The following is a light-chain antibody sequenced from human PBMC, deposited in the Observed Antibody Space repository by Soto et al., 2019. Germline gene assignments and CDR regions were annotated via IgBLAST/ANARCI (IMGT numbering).Light chain of an antibody. CDR1: QSVHTF. CDR3: QQRSNWPPIT. Sequence: EIVLTQSPATLSVSPGERAALSCKASQSVHTFLAWYQQKPGQAPRLLIYGASNRAAGIPARFSGSGSGTDFTLTISSLEPEDFAVYYCQQRSNWPPITFGQGTRLEIK. CDR2: GAS. V-gene: IGKV3-11*01. J-gene: IGKJ5*01.